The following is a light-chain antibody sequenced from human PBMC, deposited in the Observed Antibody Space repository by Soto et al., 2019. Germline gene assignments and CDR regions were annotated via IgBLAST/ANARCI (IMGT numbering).Light chain of an antibody. J-gene: IGKJ2*01. CDR3: QQRSNWLYT. CDR1: QSVSSY. V-gene: IGKV3-11*01. Sequence: EIVLTQSPATLSLSPGERATLSCRASQSVSSYLAWYPQKPGQAPRLLIYDASNSATGIPARFSGIGSGTDFTLTISSLEPEDFAVYYCQQRSNWLYTFGQGTKLEIK. CDR2: DAS.